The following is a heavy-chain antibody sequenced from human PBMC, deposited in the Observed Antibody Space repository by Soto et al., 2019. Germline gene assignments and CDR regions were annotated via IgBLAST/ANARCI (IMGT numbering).Heavy chain of an antibody. J-gene: IGHJ4*02. CDR2: INHSGST. D-gene: IGHD3-10*01. CDR3: AREMYYGLGSYYPDY. Sequence: PSETLSLTCAVYGGAFSGYYWSWIRQPPGKGLEWIGEINHSGSTNNNPSLKSRVTISVDTSKNQFSLNLSSVTAADTAVYYCAREMYYGLGSYYPDYWGQGTLVTVSS. CDR1: GGAFSGYY. V-gene: IGHV4-34*01.